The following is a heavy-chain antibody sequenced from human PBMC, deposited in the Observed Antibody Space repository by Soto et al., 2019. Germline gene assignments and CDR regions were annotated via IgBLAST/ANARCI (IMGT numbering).Heavy chain of an antibody. CDR1: GFTFSSYD. CDR2: IGTAGDT. V-gene: IGHV3-13*01. J-gene: IGHJ2*01. CDR3: ARDQSDSNWGYWYFDL. Sequence: EVQLVESGGGLVQPGGSLRLSCAASGFTFSSYDMHWVRQATGKGLEWVSAIGTAGDTYYPGSVKGRFTISRENAKTSLYLQMNSLRAEDTAVYYCARDQSDSNWGYWYFDLWGRGTLVTVSS. D-gene: IGHD4-4*01.